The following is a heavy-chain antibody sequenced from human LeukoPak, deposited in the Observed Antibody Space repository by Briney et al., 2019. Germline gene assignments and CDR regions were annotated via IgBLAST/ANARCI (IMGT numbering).Heavy chain of an antibody. Sequence: PGGSLRLSCAASGFTSSSYGMHWVRQAPGKGLEWVAFIRYDGSNKYYADSVKGRFTISRDNSKNTLYLQMNSLRAEDTAVYYCAKVGICSGVSRSCRDYYMDVWGKGTTVTISS. CDR1: GFTSSSYG. V-gene: IGHV3-30*02. CDR3: AKVGICSGVSRSCRDYYMDV. J-gene: IGHJ6*03. D-gene: IGHD2-15*01. CDR2: IRYDGSNK.